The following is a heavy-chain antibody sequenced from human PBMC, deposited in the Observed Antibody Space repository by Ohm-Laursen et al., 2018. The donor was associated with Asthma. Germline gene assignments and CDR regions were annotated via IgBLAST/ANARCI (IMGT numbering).Heavy chain of an antibody. CDR2: INPLGYEK. Sequence: SLRLSCTASGVAFTDSWMSWVRQLPGGSLEWVAKINPLGYEKYYMDSVRGRFTVSRDNAKNSLYLKMNSLRVEDTAVYYCVTDAWWSYVHWGLGTLVTVSS. V-gene: IGHV3-7*01. CDR3: VTDAWWSYVH. J-gene: IGHJ4*02. D-gene: IGHD1-26*01. CDR1: GVAFTDSW.